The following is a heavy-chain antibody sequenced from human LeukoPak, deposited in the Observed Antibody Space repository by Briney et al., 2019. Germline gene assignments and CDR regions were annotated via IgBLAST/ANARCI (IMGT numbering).Heavy chain of an antibody. V-gene: IGHV5-51*01. CDR3: ARSYYYDSSGFPNY. Sequence: GESLKISCKDSGYSFTSYWIGWVRQMPGKGLEWMGIIYPGDSDTRYSPSFQGQVTISADESISTAYLQWSSLKASDTAMYYCARSYYYDSSGFPNYWGQGTLVTVSS. CDR2: IYPGDSDT. CDR1: GYSFTSYW. J-gene: IGHJ4*02. D-gene: IGHD3-22*01.